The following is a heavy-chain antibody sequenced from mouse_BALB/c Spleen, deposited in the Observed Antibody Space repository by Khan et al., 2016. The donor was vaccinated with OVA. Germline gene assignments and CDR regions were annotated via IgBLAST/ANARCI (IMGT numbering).Heavy chain of an antibody. CDR1: GYSITSGYG. CDR3: ARTGRIKY. CDR2: KTYCGST. D-gene: IGHD1-1*01. Sequence: EVQLQESGPGLVKPSQSLSLTCTVTGYSITSGYGRYWIRQPSGNKLEWMGYKTYCGSTNYNPSFKRRISITRDTSKDQYFLQVKSMTTEDTATYYCARTGRIKYWGQGTTLTVSS. J-gene: IGHJ2*01. V-gene: IGHV3-1*02.